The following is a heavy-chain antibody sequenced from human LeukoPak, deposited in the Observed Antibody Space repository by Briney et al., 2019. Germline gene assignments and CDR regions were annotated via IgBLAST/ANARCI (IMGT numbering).Heavy chain of an antibody. V-gene: IGHV1-69*06. J-gene: IGHJ6*03. CDR1: GGTFSNFS. Sequence: ASVKVSCKASGGTFSNFSISWVRQAPGQGLEWMGGVIPMFTTPGYAQKFQGRVTITADKFTSTAYMDLSSLRSEDTAVYYCAITIYVDTAILVRHYYSSMDVWGKGTTVTVSS. CDR2: VIPMFTTP. D-gene: IGHD5-18*01. CDR3: AITIYVDTAILVRHYYSSMDV.